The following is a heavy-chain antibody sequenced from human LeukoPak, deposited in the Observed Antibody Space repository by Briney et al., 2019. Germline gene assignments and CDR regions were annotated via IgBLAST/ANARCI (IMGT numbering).Heavy chain of an antibody. D-gene: IGHD3-10*01. CDR1: GFTFSSYA. Sequence: GGSLRLSCAASGFTFSSYAMHWVRQAPGKGLEWVAVISYDGSNKYYADSVKGRFTISRDNSMNTLYLQMNSLRAEDTAVYYCARDAYGSGSYSFGDYWGQGTLVTVSS. J-gene: IGHJ4*02. CDR2: ISYDGSNK. CDR3: ARDAYGSGSYSFGDY. V-gene: IGHV3-30*04.